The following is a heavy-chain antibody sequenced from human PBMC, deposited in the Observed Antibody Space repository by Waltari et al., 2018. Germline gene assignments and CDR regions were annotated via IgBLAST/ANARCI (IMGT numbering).Heavy chain of an antibody. D-gene: IGHD2-15*01. CDR1: GFPFSSYS. V-gene: IGHV3-21*01. CDR2: ISSSSSYI. J-gene: IGHJ4*02. CDR3: ARDLRGEVVVAATYDY. Sequence: EVQLVESGGGLVKPGGSLRLSCAASGFPFSSYSMNWVRQAPGKGLEWVSSISSSSSYIYYADSVKGRFTISRDNAKNSLYLQMNSLRAEDTAVYYCARDLRGEVVVAATYDYWGQGTLVTVSS.